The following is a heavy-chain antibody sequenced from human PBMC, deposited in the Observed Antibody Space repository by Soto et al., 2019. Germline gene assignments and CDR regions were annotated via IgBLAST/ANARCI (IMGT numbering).Heavy chain of an antibody. J-gene: IGHJ4*02. CDR2: IDPKSGVS. CDR3: ARDNYSPLGY. Sequence: ASVKVTCKPSGYTFTDLYSRWVRQAPGLGLEWMGWIDPKSGVSRKTQKFQGSLTMTRDTSTNTVYMELSSLRSDDTAVYYCARDNYSPLGYWGQGTLVTVSS. CDR1: GYTFTDLY. V-gene: IGHV1-2*02. D-gene: IGHD1-26*01.